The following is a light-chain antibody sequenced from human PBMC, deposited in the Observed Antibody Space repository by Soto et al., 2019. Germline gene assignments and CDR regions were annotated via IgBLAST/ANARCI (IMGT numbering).Light chain of an antibody. CDR2: KVS. J-gene: IGKJ1*01. Sequence: DIQMTQSPSTLSASVGDRVTITCRASQSVSTWLAWYQQKPGRAPKLLIYKVSSLQNGVPSRFSGSGSGTEFTLTISSLQPEDFATYYCKQNHEYAPWTFVQGTKV. CDR3: KQNHEYAPWT. V-gene: IGKV1-5*03. CDR1: QSVSTW.